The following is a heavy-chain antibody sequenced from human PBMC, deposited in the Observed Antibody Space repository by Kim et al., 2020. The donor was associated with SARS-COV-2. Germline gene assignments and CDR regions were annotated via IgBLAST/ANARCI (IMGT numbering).Heavy chain of an antibody. D-gene: IGHD3-22*01. V-gene: IGHV3-11*06. CDR3: ARDRYYYDSSGYYYEDY. J-gene: IGHJ4*02. Sequence: KGRFTNSTDNAKNSLYLQMNSLRAEDTAVYYCARDRYYYDSSGYYYEDYWGQGTLVTVSS.